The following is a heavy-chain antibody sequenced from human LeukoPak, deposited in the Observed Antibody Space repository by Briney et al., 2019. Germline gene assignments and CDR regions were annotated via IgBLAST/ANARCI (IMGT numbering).Heavy chain of an antibody. V-gene: IGHV3-48*01. CDR2: ITGNGNTI. CDR1: GFTFSSYS. CDR3: ARAFIVGATSGFGY. Sequence: GGSLRLSCAASGFTFSSYSMNWVRQAPGKGLEWVSYITGNGNTIYYADSVKGRFTISRDNSKNTLYLQMNSLRAEDAAVYYCARAFIVGATSGFGYWGQGTLVTVSS. J-gene: IGHJ4*02. D-gene: IGHD1-26*01.